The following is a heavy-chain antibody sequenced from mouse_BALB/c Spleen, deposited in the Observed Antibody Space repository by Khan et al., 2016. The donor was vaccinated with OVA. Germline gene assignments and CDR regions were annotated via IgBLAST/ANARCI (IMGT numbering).Heavy chain of an antibody. CDR3: SRGTFDY. CDR1: GYSFTSYY. J-gene: IGHJ3*01. D-gene: IGHD3-3*01. CDR2: IDPFNGGT. V-gene: IGHV1S135*01. Sequence: VQLQQSGPELMKPGASVNISCKASGYSFTSYYIHWVKQSHGKSLEWIGNIDPFNGGTDYNQKFKGKATLTVDKSSNTAYMHLSSLTSEDSAVYYCSRGTFDYWGQGTLVTVSA.